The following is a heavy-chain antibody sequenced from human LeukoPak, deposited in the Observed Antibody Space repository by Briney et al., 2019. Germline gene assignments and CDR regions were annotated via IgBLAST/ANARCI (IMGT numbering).Heavy chain of an antibody. CDR2: IYYSGST. CDR3: ARAYDSRLGFDY. CDR1: GGSTSSSSYY. V-gene: IGHV4-39*07. D-gene: IGHD3-22*01. Sequence: SETLSLTCTVSGGSTSSSSYYWGWIRQPPGKGLEWIGSIYYSGSTYYNPSLKSRVTISVDTSKNQFSLKLSSVTAADTAVYYCARAYDSRLGFDYWGQGTLVTVSS. J-gene: IGHJ4*02.